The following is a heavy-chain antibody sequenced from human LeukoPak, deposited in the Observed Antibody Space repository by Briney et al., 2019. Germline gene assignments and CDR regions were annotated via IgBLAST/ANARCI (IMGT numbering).Heavy chain of an antibody. J-gene: IGHJ6*02. CDR3: VKDVSYGSGSYYGMDV. V-gene: IGHV3-30*18. D-gene: IGHD3-10*01. CDR2: ISYDGSNR. Sequence: GGSLRLSCAASGFSFSSYGMHWVRQAPGKGLEWVAVISYDGSNRKYADSAKGRFTISRDNSKNTLYLQMNSLRVEDTAVYYCVKDVSYGSGSYYGMDVWGQGTTVTVSS. CDR1: GFSFSSYG.